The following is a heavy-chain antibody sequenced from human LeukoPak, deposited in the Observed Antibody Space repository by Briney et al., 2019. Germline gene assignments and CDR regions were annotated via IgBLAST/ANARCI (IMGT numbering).Heavy chain of an antibody. V-gene: IGHV5-51*01. CDR2: IYPGDSDT. J-gene: IGHJ5*02. CDR3: AISVGWTEGWFDP. D-gene: IGHD1-26*01. CDR1: GYSFIDFW. Sequence: GESLKISCKGSGYSFIDFWIAWVRQMPGKGLEWMGIIYPGDSDTTYSPSFQGQVTISADRSISTAYLQWSSLRASDTAMYYCAISVGWTEGWFDPWGQGTLVTVSS.